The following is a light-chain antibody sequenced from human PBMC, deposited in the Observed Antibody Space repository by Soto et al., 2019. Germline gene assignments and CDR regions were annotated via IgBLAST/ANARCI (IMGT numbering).Light chain of an antibody. CDR1: YSNIGNNV. Sequence: QAVVTQPPSASGTPGQRVTISCSGSYSNIGNNVVNWYRHLPGAAPSLLIYTTNQRPSGVPDRFSGSKSGASASLAISGLRSEDEADYYCAAWDDNLNAYVFGSGTKLTVL. J-gene: IGLJ1*01. CDR3: AAWDDNLNAYV. CDR2: TTN. V-gene: IGLV1-44*01.